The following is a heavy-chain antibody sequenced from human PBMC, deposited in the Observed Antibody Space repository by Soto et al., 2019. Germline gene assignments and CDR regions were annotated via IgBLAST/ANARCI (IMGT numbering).Heavy chain of an antibody. CDR3: ARDDYDSSGYYYVDY. CDR1: GFTFSSYG. V-gene: IGHV3-33*01. J-gene: IGHJ4*02. CDR2: IWYDGSNK. D-gene: IGHD3-22*01. Sequence: GGSLRLSCAASGFTFSSYGMHWVRQAPGKGLEWVVVIWYDGSNKYYADSLKGRFTISRDNSKKTLYLQVNSLRAEDTAVYFCARDDYDSSGYYYVDYWGQGTLVTVSS.